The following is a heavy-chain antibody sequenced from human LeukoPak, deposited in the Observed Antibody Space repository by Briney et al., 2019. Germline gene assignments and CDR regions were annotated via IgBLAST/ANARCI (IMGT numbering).Heavy chain of an antibody. CDR2: INHSGST. Sequence: SETLSLTCAVYGGSFSGYYWRWIRQPPGKGLEWIGEINHSGSTNYNPSLKSRVTISVDTSKNQFSLKLSSVTAADTAVYYCARYVDIVYYFDYWGQGTLVTVSS. J-gene: IGHJ4*02. CDR1: GGSFSGYY. D-gene: IGHD5-12*01. CDR3: ARYVDIVYYFDY. V-gene: IGHV4-34*01.